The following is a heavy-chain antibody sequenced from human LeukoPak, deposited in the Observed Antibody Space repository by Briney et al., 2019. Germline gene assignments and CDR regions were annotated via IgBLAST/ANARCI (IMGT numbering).Heavy chain of an antibody. CDR1: GFTFSSYA. J-gene: IGHJ4*02. V-gene: IGHV3-23*01. CDR3: ARKMGRRDYVWGSYRYLDY. D-gene: IGHD3-16*02. CDR2: ISGSGGST. Sequence: PGGSLRLSCAASGFTFSSYAMSWVRQAPGKGLEWVSAISGSGGSTYYADSVKGRFTISRDNSKNTLYLQMNSLRAEDTAVYYCARKMGRRDYVWGSYRYLDYWGQGTLVTVSS.